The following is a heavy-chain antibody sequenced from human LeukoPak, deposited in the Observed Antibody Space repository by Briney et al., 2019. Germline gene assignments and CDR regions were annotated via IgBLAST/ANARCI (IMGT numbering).Heavy chain of an antibody. Sequence: GASVKVSCKASGGTFSSYAISWVRQATGQGLEWMGGIIPIFGTANYAQKFQGRVTITADESTRTAYLALSSLRSEDTAVYYCAVGGYGSGSYLGAYYYYMDVWGKGTTVTISS. CDR3: AVGGYGSGSYLGAYYYYMDV. J-gene: IGHJ6*03. CDR1: GGTFSSYA. V-gene: IGHV1-69*13. D-gene: IGHD3-10*01. CDR2: IIPIFGTA.